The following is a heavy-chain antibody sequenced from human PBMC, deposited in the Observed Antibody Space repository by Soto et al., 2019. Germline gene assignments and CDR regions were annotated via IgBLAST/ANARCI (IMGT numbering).Heavy chain of an antibody. V-gene: IGHV2-26*01. J-gene: IGHJ4*02. Sequence: QVTLKESGPVLVKPTETLTLTCTVSGYSLSNARMGVSWIRQPPGKALEWLAHIFSNDEKSYSTSLKSRLTISKDTSKSQVVLTMTNIDPVDTATYYCARTNVDTAMFDYWGQGTLVTVSS. D-gene: IGHD5-18*01. CDR3: ARTNVDTAMFDY. CDR2: IFSNDEK. CDR1: GYSLSNARMG.